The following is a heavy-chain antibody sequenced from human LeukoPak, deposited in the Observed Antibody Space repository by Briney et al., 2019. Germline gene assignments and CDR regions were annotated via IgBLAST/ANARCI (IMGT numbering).Heavy chain of an antibody. J-gene: IGHJ4*02. CDR2: IKQDGSEK. CDR3: ARVRDCGGDCYNYYFDY. Sequence: GGSLRLSCVAFSSYWMSWVRQAPGKGLEWVANIKQDGSEKYYVDSVKGRFTFSRDNAKNSLYLQMNSLRAEDTAVYYCARVRDCGGDCYNYYFDYWGQGTLVTVSS. V-gene: IGHV3-7*01. D-gene: IGHD2-21*02. CDR1: SSYW.